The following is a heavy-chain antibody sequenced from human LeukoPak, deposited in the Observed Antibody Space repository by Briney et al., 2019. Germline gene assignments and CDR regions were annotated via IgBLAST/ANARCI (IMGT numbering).Heavy chain of an antibody. CDR2: INPDSTTT. CDR3: VKDHTGKEDK. J-gene: IGHJ4*02. V-gene: IGHV3-74*01. D-gene: IGHD1-1*01. CDR1: GFTFSTFW. Sequence: PGGSLRLSCAASGFTFSTFWIHWVRQVPGKGLVWVSRINPDSTTTTYADSVKGRFTISRDNARNTLYLQMNSLRVEDTAVYYCVKDHTGKEDKWGQGTLVTVSS.